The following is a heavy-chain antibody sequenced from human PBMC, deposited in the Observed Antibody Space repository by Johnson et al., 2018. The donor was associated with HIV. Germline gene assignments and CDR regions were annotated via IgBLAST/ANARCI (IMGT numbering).Heavy chain of an antibody. CDR3: ARDWDWGGAFDI. Sequence: QVQLVESGGGAVQPGRSLRLSCVVSGFSLSSYGMHWVRQAPGKGLEWVAFIRYDGSNKYYADSAKGRFTISRDNTKNTLYLQMNSLRPEDTAVYYCARDWDWGGAFDIWGQGTMVTVSS. J-gene: IGHJ3*02. V-gene: IGHV3-30*02. CDR2: IRYDGSNK. CDR1: GFSLSSYG. D-gene: IGHD3/OR15-3a*01.